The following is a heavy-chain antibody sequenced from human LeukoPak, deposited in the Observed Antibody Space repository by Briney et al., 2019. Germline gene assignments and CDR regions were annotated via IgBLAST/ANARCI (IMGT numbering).Heavy chain of an antibody. D-gene: IGHD6-13*01. Sequence: SETLSLTCTVSGGSISSYYWSWIRQPPGKELEWIGYIYYSGSTNYNPSLKSRVTISVDTSKNQFSLKLSSVTAADTAVYYCARGGDTIAAAGTPLNWFDPWGQGTLVTVSS. J-gene: IGHJ5*02. CDR1: GGSISSYY. V-gene: IGHV4-59*01. CDR2: IYYSGST. CDR3: ARGGDTIAAAGTPLNWFDP.